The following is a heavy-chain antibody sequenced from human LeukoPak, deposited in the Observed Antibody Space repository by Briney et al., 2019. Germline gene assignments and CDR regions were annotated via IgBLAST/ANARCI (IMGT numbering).Heavy chain of an antibody. CDR1: GYTFTGYY. CDR3: ARDYYDILTGYYHLDY. Sequence: EASVKVSCKASGYTFTGYYMHWVRQAPGQRLEWMGWINAGNGNTKYSQEFQGRVTITRDTSASTAYMELSSLRSEDMAVYYCARDYYDILTGYYHLDYWGQGTLVTVSS. J-gene: IGHJ4*02. D-gene: IGHD3-9*01. V-gene: IGHV1-3*03. CDR2: INAGNGNT.